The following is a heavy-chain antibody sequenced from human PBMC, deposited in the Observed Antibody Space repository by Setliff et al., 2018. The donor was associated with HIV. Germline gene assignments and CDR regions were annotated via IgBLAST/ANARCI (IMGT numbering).Heavy chain of an antibody. V-gene: IGHV1-18*01. CDR3: AKDDMPYYGSGSYIGDY. CDR1: GYMFTNYG. CDR2: ISAYNGSI. J-gene: IGHJ4*02. Sequence: GASVKVSCKASGYMFTNYGITWVRQAPGQGLEWLGWISAYNGSINYAPKLQGRITLTTDSSTTTAYMELGSLRSDDTAVYYCAKDDMPYYGSGSYIGDYWGQGTLVTVSS. D-gene: IGHD3-10*01.